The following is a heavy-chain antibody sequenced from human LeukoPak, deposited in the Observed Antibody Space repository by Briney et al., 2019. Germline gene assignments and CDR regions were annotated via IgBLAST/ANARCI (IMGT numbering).Heavy chain of an antibody. CDR3: ARWYYYDSSGYTGFDY. D-gene: IGHD3-22*01. V-gene: IGHV4-30-4*01. Sequence: SQTLSLTCTVSGGSISSGDYYWSWIRQPPGKGLEWIGYIYYSGSTYYNPSLKSRVTISVDTSKNQFSLKLSSVTAADTAVYYCARWYYYDSSGYTGFDYWGQGTLVTVSS. CDR1: GGSISSGDYY. CDR2: IYYSGST. J-gene: IGHJ4*02.